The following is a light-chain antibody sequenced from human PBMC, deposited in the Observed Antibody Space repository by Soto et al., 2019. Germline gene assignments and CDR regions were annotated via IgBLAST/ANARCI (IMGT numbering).Light chain of an antibody. CDR1: QSVSSSY. J-gene: IGKJ5*01. CDR2: GAS. Sequence: EIVLTQSPGTLSLSPGERATLSCRASQSVSSSYLAWYQQKPGQAPRLLIYGASNWDTGIPARFSGSGSGTEFTLTISSLEPEDFAAYCCQQYSRTPIAFGQGTRLEIK. V-gene: IGKV3-20*01. CDR3: QQYSRTPIA.